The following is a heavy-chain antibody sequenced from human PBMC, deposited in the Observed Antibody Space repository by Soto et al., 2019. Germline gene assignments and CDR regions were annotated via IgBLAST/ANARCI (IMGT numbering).Heavy chain of an antibody. CDR3: ARDWSRDFDSSGLMWFY. CDR1: GYTFNYYG. J-gene: IGHJ4*02. V-gene: IGHV1-18*04. D-gene: IGHD3-22*01. Sequence: ASVKVSCKTSGYTFNYYGISWVRQAPGQGLEWVGWISAHNGDTKYAQNLQGRLTLTTDTSTSTAYMELTSLTSDDTAVYYCARDWSRDFDSSGLMWFYWGQGTLVTVSS. CDR2: ISAHNGDT.